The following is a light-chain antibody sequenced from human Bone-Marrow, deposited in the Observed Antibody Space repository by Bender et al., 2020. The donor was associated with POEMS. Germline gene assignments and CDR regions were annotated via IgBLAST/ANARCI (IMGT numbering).Light chain of an antibody. Sequence: SDVLTQPPSVSVAPGQTASITCGGKNIGSKGVHWYQQKPGQAPVLVICDDSDRPSGSPERFSGSNSGNTATLTISRVEVGDEADYYYQVWDTSSDHPGVFGTGTRVAVL. CDR2: DDS. CDR1: NIGSKG. J-gene: IGLJ1*01. CDR3: QVWDTSSDHPGV. V-gene: IGLV3-21*02.